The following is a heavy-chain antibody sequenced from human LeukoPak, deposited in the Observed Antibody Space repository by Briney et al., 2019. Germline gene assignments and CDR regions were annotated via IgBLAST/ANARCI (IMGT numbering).Heavy chain of an antibody. D-gene: IGHD6-13*01. CDR1: EFTFSTYA. CDR3: AKVSRYSSGWYWFDP. V-gene: IGHV3-23*01. CDR2: ISGSGGGT. J-gene: IGHJ5*02. Sequence: GGSLRLSCAASEFTFSTYAMSWVRQAPGKGLEWVSGISGSGGGTYYADSVKGRFTISRDNSNNTLYLQMNSLRAEDTAVYYCAKVSRYSSGWYWFDPWGQGTLVTVSS.